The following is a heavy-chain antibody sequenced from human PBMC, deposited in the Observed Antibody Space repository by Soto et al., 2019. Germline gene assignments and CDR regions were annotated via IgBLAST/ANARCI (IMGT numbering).Heavy chain of an antibody. J-gene: IGHJ4*02. D-gene: IGHD1-26*01. CDR3: GRGRSGQIVVFY. CDR1: GYTFTGHY. V-gene: IGHV1-2*02. Sequence: GXSVKVSCKTSGYTFTGHYIHWVREAPQQGPEWVGEIGPESGATGYAQKFRGRVTMTMDTSITTVYMELKNLSPDDTAVYYCGRGRSGQIVVFYWGQGTPVTVSS. CDR2: IGPESGAT.